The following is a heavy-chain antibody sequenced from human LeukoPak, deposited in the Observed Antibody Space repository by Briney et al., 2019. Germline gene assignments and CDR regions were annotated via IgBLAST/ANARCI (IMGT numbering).Heavy chain of an antibody. D-gene: IGHD2-15*01. Sequence: MPSETLSLTCTVSGGSISSSSYYWGWIRQPPGKGLEWIGSIYYSGSTYYNPSLKSRVTISVDTSKNQFSLKLSSVTAADTAVYYCARAPPYGYCSGGSCSPFDYWGQGTLVTVSS. J-gene: IGHJ4*02. CDR2: IYYSGST. CDR3: ARAPPYGYCSGGSCSPFDY. CDR1: GGSISSSSYY. V-gene: IGHV4-39*07.